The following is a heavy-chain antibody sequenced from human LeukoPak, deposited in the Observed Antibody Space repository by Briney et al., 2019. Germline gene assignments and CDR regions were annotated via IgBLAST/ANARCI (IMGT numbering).Heavy chain of an antibody. CDR3: ARATYYYDSSGYYSLRYFDY. Sequence: PSETLSLTCTVSGGSISSGDYYWSWIRQPPGKGLEWIGYIYYSGSTYYNPSLKSRVTISVDTSKNQFSLKLSSVTAADTAVYYCARATYYYDSSGYYSLRYFDYWGQGTLVTVSS. D-gene: IGHD3-22*01. CDR2: IYYSGST. CDR1: GGSISSGDYY. V-gene: IGHV4-30-4*01. J-gene: IGHJ4*02.